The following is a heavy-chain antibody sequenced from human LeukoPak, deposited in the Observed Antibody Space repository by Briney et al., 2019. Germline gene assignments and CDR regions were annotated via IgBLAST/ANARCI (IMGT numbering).Heavy chain of an antibody. CDR1: GYTFTSHG. J-gene: IGHJ4*02. CDR3: ARGPTYYDFWSGYYTEYYFDY. D-gene: IGHD3-3*01. V-gene: IGHV1-18*01. Sequence: AVNVSCKASGYTFTSHGISWVRQAPGQALEWMGWISAYNGNTNYAQKLQGRVTMTTDTSTSTAYMELRSLRSDDTAVYYCARGPTYYDFWSGYYTEYYFDYWGQGTLVTVSS. CDR2: ISAYNGNT.